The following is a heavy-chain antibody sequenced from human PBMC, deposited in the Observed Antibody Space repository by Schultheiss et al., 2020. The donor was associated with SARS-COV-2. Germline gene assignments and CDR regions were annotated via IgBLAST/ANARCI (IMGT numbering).Heavy chain of an antibody. Sequence: GGSLRLSCAASGFTFSSYGMHWVRQAPGKGLEWVAVISYDGSNKYYADSVKGRFTISRDNSRNTLYLQMNSLRAEDTAVYYCARDYTAMAHYYYYGMNVWGQGTTVTVSS. CDR1: GFTFSSYG. V-gene: IGHV3-30*03. CDR2: ISYDGSNK. CDR3: ARDYTAMAHYYYYGMNV. J-gene: IGHJ6*02. D-gene: IGHD5-18*01.